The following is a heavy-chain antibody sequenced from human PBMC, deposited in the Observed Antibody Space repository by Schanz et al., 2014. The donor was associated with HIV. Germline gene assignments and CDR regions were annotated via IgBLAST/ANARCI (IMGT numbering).Heavy chain of an antibody. CDR2: ISESGGRT. CDR1: GFNFNNYA. D-gene: IGHD6-19*01. V-gene: IGHV3-23*04. Sequence: EVQLVESGGGLVKPGGSLRLSCAASGFNFNNYAMTWVRQAPGKGLEWVSSISESGGRTYYTDSVKGRFTISRDNSKNTLYLQMNSLGAEDTAVYYCAKVAIHSSGWLPFDYWGQGTLVTVSS. CDR3: AKVAIHSSGWLPFDY. J-gene: IGHJ4*02.